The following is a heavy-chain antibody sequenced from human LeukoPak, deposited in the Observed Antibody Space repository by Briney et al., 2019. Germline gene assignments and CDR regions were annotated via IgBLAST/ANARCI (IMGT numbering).Heavy chain of an antibody. CDR1: GGSFSGYY. V-gene: IGHV4-34*01. J-gene: IGHJ4*02. CDR2: INHSGST. CDR3: ARSKGYSSWYYFDY. D-gene: IGHD6-13*01. Sequence: ETLSLTCAVYGGSFSGYYWSWIRQPPGKGLEWIGEINHSGSTNYNPSLKSRVIISVDTSKNQFSLKLSSVTAADTAVYYCARSKGYSSWYYFDYWGQGTLVTVPS.